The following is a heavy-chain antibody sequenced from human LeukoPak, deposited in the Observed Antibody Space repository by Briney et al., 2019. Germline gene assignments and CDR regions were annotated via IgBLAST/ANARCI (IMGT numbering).Heavy chain of an antibody. Sequence: ASVKVSCKASGYTFTSYYMHWVRQAPGQGLEWMGIINPSGGSTSYAQKFQGRVTITRNTSISTAYMELSSLRSEDTAVYYCAREGVRIAVAGIDYYYYYMDVWGKGTTVTVSS. CDR3: AREGVRIAVAGIDYYYYYMDV. CDR1: GYTFTSYY. D-gene: IGHD6-19*01. V-gene: IGHV1-46*01. CDR2: INPSGGST. J-gene: IGHJ6*03.